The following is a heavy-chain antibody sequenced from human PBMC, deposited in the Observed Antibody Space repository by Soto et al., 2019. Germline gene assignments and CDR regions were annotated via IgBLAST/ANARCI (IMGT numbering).Heavy chain of an antibody. J-gene: IGHJ5*02. D-gene: IGHD2-15*01. CDR3: AREFSVDGNCYTDDFDP. Sequence: PGGSLRLSCAASGLTFNRYWMHWVRHAPGKGLVWVSHINTDGSNTNYADSVKGRFTISRDNAKNTLFLQMNSLRDEDTAVYYWAREFSVDGNCYTDDFDPWGQGTLVTVSS. CDR1: GLTFNRYW. CDR2: INTDGSNT. V-gene: IGHV3-74*01.